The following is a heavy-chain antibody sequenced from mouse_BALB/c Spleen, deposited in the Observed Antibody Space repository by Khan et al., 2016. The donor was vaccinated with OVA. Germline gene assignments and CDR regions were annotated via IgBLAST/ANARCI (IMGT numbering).Heavy chain of an antibody. CDR2: ISGDSSTI. V-gene: IGHV5-17*02. CDR3: TKSYYYGYYFDY. Sequence: VQLKESGGGLVQPGGSRKLSCAASGFTFSSYGMHWVRQAPEKGLEWVAYISGDSSTIYYTDTVKGRFTISRDNPKNTLSLQMTSLMSEDTAMYYWTKSYYYGYYFDYWGPGTTLTVSS. D-gene: IGHD1-1*01. CDR1: GFTFSSYG. J-gene: IGHJ2*01.